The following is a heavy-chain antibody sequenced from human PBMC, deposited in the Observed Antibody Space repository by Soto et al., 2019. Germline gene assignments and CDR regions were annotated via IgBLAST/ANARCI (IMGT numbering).Heavy chain of an antibody. Sequence: QVQLVQSGAEVKKPGASVKVSCKASGYTFTSYYMHWVRQAPGQGLEWMGIINPSGGSTSYAQKFQGRVTMTRDTSKSTGYMELISLRSEDTAVYYCARGIRSPFDPWGQGTLVTVSS. J-gene: IGHJ5*02. CDR2: INPSGGST. CDR3: ARGIRSPFDP. V-gene: IGHV1-46*03. D-gene: IGHD3-3*01. CDR1: GYTFTSYY.